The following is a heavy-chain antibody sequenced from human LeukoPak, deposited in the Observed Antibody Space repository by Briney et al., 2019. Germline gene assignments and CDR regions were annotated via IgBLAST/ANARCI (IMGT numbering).Heavy chain of an antibody. CDR3: AKYATIFGVAPPVNNDY. Sequence: GESLRLSCAASGLTFSSSALTWVRQAPGKGLEWVSLLSTSGDHTYYADSVRGRFTISRDNSKNTLYLQMNSLRAEDTAVYYCAKYATIFGVAPPVNNDYWGQGTLVTVSS. CDR2: LSTSGDHT. V-gene: IGHV3-23*01. D-gene: IGHD3-3*01. CDR1: GLTFSSSA. J-gene: IGHJ4*02.